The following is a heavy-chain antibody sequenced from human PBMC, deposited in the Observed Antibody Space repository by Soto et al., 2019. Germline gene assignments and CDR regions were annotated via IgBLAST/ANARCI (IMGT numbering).Heavy chain of an antibody. CDR1: GSILRNLA. Sequence: GASVKASCKVSGSILRNLALHWPRQAPGKGLEWMGGFDPEETEIIYARKFQGRVTMTEDTSTDTAYLELRSLRSEDTAIYFCCAGRYCGADCNSHLAFWGLGTLVTVSS. J-gene: IGHJ4*02. CDR3: CAGRYCGADCNSHLAF. D-gene: IGHD2-21*02. CDR2: FDPEETEI. V-gene: IGHV1-24*01.